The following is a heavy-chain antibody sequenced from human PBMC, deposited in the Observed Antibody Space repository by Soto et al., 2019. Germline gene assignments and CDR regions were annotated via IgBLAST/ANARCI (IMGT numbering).Heavy chain of an antibody. V-gene: IGHV4-59*01. Sequence: SETLSLTCTVSGGSISSYYWSWIRQPPGKGLEWIGYIYYSGSTNYNPSLKSRVTISVDTSKNQFSLKLSSVTAADTAVYYCAKSYSGYDFSYYMDVWGKGTTVTVSS. CDR2: IYYSGST. CDR1: GGSISSYY. D-gene: IGHD5-12*01. J-gene: IGHJ6*03. CDR3: AKSYSGYDFSYYMDV.